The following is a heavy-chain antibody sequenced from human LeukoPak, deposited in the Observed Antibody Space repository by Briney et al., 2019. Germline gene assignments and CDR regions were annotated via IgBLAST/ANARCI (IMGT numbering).Heavy chain of an antibody. D-gene: IGHD2-2*01. CDR2: INRSGST. Sequence: SETLSLTCAVYGGSFSGYYWSWIRQPPGKGLEWIGEINRSGSTNYNPSLKSRVTISVDTSKNQFSLKLSSVTAADTAVYYCAKIVVVPAAIRGPRNPEWFDPWGQGTLVTVSS. J-gene: IGHJ5*02. CDR3: AKIVVVPAAIRGPRNPEWFDP. V-gene: IGHV4-34*01. CDR1: GGSFSGYY.